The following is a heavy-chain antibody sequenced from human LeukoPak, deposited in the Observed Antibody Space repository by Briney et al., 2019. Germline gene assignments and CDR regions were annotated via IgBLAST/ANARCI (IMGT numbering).Heavy chain of an antibody. D-gene: IGHD2-2*01. CDR1: EFSFSNNW. Sequence: GGSLRLSCAASEFSFSNNWMHWVRQTPGKGLEWVAELNEDGSVKYYVDSVKGRFTISRDNAKSLLFLQMYNLRTEDTGVYFCANVPRSTVSYWGRGTLVTVSS. V-gene: IGHV3-7*01. CDR2: LNEDGSVK. J-gene: IGHJ4*02. CDR3: ANVPRSTVSY.